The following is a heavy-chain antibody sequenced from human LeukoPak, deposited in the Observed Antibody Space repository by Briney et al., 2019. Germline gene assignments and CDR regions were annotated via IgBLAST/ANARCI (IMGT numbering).Heavy chain of an antibody. J-gene: IGHJ4*02. V-gene: IGHV4-34*01. CDR3: ARGSDSSGYYPF. CDR1: GGSFSGYY. CDR2: INHSGST. D-gene: IGHD3-22*01. Sequence: PSETLSLTCAVYGGSFSGYYWSWIRQPPGKGLEWIGEINHSGSTYYNPSLKSRVTISVDTSKNQFSLKLSSVTAADTAVYYCARGSDSSGYYPFWGQGTLVAVSS.